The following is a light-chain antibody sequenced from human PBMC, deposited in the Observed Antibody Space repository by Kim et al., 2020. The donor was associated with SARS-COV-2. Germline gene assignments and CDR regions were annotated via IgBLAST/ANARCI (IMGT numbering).Light chain of an antibody. CDR1: SLRSYY. Sequence: SSELTQDPAVSVALGQTVRITCQGDSLRSYYASWYQQKPGQAPVLVIYGKNNRPSGIPDRSSGSSSGNTASLTITGAQAEDEADYYCNSRDSSGNHEVFG. CDR3: NSRDSSGNHEV. CDR2: GKN. J-gene: IGLJ2*01. V-gene: IGLV3-19*01.